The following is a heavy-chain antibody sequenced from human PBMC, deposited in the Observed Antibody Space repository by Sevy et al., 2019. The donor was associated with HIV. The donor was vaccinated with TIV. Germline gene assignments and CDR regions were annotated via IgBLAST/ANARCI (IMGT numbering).Heavy chain of an antibody. V-gene: IGHV3-11*01. CDR3: ARVSFLKWFDP. Sequence: GGSLRLSCAASGFTFSDYYMSWIRQAPGKGLEWVSYISSSGSTIYYADSVKGRFTISRDNAKNSLYLQMNSLRAEDTDVYYCARVSFLKWFDPWGQGTLVTVSS. J-gene: IGHJ5*02. CDR1: GFTFSDYY. CDR2: ISSSGSTI. D-gene: IGHD3-16*02.